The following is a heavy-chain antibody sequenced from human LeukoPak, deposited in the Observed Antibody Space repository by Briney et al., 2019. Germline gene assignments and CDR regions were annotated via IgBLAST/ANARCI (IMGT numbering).Heavy chain of an antibody. J-gene: IGHJ4*02. D-gene: IGHD3-22*01. V-gene: IGHV3-73*01. CDR1: GFTFSGSA. CDR3: TRYYYDSSGYYYLFDY. CDR2: IRSKANSYAT. Sequence: PEGSLKLSCAASGFTFSGSAMHWVRQASGKGLEWVGRIRSKANSYATAYAASVKGRFTISRDDSKNTAYLQMNSLKTEDTAVYYCTRYYYDSSGYYYLFDYWGQGTLVTVSS.